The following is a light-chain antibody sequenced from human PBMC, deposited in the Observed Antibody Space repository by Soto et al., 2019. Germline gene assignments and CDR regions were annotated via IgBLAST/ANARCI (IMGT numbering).Light chain of an antibody. Sequence: QSALTQTASVSASPGQSITISCSGTSSDVGSYNLVSWYQHYPGKAPKLIIYEGSRRPSGVSDRFSGSKSVNTASLTISGLQAEDEADYYCCSYATSRTLVFGGGTQLNVL. CDR1: SSDVGSYNL. V-gene: IGLV2-23*01. J-gene: IGLJ3*02. CDR2: EGS. CDR3: CSYATSRTLV.